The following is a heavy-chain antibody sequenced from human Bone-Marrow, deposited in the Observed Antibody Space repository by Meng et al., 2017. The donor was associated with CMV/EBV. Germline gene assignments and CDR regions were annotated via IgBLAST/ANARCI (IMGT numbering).Heavy chain of an antibody. CDR2: IIPIFGTA. J-gene: IGHJ4*02. D-gene: IGHD6-13*01. CDR3: ARDRGGAAAGPLYFDY. Sequence: GGNFSSYAISWVRQAPGQGLDWMGGIIPIFGTANYAQQFQGRVTITTDESTSTADMELSSLRSEDTAVYYWARDRGGAAAGPLYFDYWGQGTLVTVSS. V-gene: IGHV1-69*05. CDR1: GGNFSSYA.